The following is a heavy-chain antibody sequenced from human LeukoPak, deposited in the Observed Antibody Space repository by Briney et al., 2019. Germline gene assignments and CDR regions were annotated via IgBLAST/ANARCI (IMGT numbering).Heavy chain of an antibody. CDR3: ARALIVGPLYGMDV. J-gene: IGHJ6*02. Sequence: ASVKVSCKASGYTFTTYGISWVRQAPGQGLEWMGWINPNSGGTNYAQKFQGWVTMTRDTSISTAYMELSRLRSDDTAVYYCARALIVGPLYGMDVWGQGTTVTVSS. CDR1: GYTFTTYG. D-gene: IGHD3-22*01. V-gene: IGHV1-2*04. CDR2: INPNSGGT.